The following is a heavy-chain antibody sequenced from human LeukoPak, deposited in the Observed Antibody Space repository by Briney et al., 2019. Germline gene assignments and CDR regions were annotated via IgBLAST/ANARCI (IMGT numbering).Heavy chain of an antibody. CDR2: INPNSGGT. CDR1: GYTFTGYY. J-gene: IGHJ5*02. D-gene: IGHD3-10*01. V-gene: IGHV1-2*02. Sequence: GASVKVSCKASGYTFTGYYMHWVRQAPGQGLEWMGWINPNSGGTNYAQKVQGRVTMARDTSISTAYMELSRLRSDDTAVYYCAREGVEVLLWFGELLSNNWFDPWGQGTLVTVSS. CDR3: AREGVEVLLWFGELLSNNWFDP.